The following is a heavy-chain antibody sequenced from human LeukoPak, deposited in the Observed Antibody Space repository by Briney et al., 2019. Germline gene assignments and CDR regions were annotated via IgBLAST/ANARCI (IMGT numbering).Heavy chain of an antibody. Sequence: GGSLRLSCAASGFTFSSYGMHWVRQAPGKGQEWVAVIWYDGSNKYYADSVKGRFTISRDNSKNTLYLQMNSLRAEDTAVYYCARDGITMVRGADWFDPWGQGTLVTVSS. CDR1: GFTFSSYG. D-gene: IGHD3-10*01. V-gene: IGHV3-33*01. CDR2: IWYDGSNK. CDR3: ARDGITMVRGADWFDP. J-gene: IGHJ5*02.